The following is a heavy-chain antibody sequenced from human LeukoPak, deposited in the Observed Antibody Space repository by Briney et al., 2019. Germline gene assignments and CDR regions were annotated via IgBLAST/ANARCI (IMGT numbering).Heavy chain of an antibody. Sequence: GASVKVSCKASGYIFTSNYMHWVRQAPGKGREWKGIINPNGGSTTAAQRFQGRVTMTRDTSTSTIYMELSSLRSDDTAVYYCARVERGYQATDYWGQGTLVTVSS. CDR1: GYIFTSNY. J-gene: IGHJ4*02. V-gene: IGHV1-46*01. CDR2: INPNGGST. D-gene: IGHD2-2*01. CDR3: ARVERGYQATDY.